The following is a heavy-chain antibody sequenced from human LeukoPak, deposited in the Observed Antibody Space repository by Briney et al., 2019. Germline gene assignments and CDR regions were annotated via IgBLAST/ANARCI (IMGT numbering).Heavy chain of an antibody. CDR2: ITSGGGAI. J-gene: IGHJ4*02. V-gene: IGHV3-11*04. D-gene: IGHD5-12*01. Sequence: WGSLRLSCAASRFSFSDYFMTWLRQAPGKGLEWIAYITSGGGAISYADSVKGRFTISRDDAKKSLYLEMNSLRVEDTAVYYCARDFDDYSGYNFYYWGQGTLVTVSS. CDR3: ARDFDDYSGYNFYY. CDR1: RFSFSDYF.